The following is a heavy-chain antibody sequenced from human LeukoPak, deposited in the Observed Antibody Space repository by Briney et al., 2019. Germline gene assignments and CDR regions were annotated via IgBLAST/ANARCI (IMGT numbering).Heavy chain of an antibody. CDR2: INPSGGST. D-gene: IGHD5-24*01. V-gene: IGHV1-46*01. CDR3: ARGGEMATIGYAFDI. CDR1: GYTFTSYC. J-gene: IGHJ3*02. Sequence: ASVKVSCKASGYTFTSYCMHWVRQAPGQGLEWMGIINPSGGSTSYAQKFQGRVTMTRDMSTSTVYMELSSLRSEDTAVYYCARGGEMATIGYAFDIWGQGTMVTVSS.